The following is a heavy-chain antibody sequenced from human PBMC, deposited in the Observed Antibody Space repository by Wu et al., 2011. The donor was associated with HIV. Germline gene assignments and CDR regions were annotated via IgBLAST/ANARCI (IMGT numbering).Heavy chain of an antibody. V-gene: IGHV1-69*01. CDR1: GGTFSNYA. Sequence: QVQLVQPGAEVKKPGSSVKVSCKASGGTFSNYAISWVRQAPGQGLEWMGGIIPIFGTPNYAQIFQGRVTITTDESTSTAYMELGSLKSEDTAVYYCARRYYDSSGYQGPFDYWGQGTLVTVSS. D-gene: IGHD3-22*01. CDR3: ARRYYDSSGYQGPFDY. J-gene: IGHJ4*02. CDR2: IIPIFGTP.